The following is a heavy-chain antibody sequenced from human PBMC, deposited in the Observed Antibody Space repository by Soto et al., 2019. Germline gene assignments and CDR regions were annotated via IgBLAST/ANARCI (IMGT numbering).Heavy chain of an antibody. CDR3: AHLGPQLLSYGMDV. CDR2: IYWDDDK. J-gene: IGHJ6*02. V-gene: IGHV2-5*02. D-gene: IGHD2-2*01. CDR1: GFSLSTSGVG. Sequence: QITLKESGPTLVKPTQTLTLTCTFSGFSLSTSGVGVGWIRQPPGKALEWLALIYWDDDKRYSPSLKSRLTITKDTSKNQVVLTMTNMDPVVTATYYCAHLGPQLLSYGMDVWGQGTTVTVSS.